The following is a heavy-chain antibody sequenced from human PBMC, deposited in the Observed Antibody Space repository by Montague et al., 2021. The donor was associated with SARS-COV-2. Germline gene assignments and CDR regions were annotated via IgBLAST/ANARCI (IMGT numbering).Heavy chain of an antibody. D-gene: IGHD6-19*01. J-gene: IGHJ4*02. CDR1: GFSLNTNA. Sequence: SLRLSCAVSGFSLNTNAVHWVRQAPGKGLEWVAVISYDGTNKYYEESVKGRFTTSRDNSKNTVYLQMDSLRPEDTAMYYCARDQWLLFPFDYWGQGTLVTVSS. CDR2: ISYDGTNK. V-gene: IGHV3-30*04. CDR3: ARDQWLLFPFDY.